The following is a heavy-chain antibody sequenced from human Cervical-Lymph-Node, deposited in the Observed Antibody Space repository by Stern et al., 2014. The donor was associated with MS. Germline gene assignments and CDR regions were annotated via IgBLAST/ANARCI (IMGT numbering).Heavy chain of an antibody. CDR3: ASGDYDFGSGPEN. CDR1: GSSLRNYA. CDR2: IIPKIGST. J-gene: IGHJ4*02. Sequence: VQLEESGAEVKRPGSSVKVSCKSSGSSLRNYAVTWVRQAPGQGLEWMGRIIPKIGSTDYIPKFQGRLAMTTDRSAKTAYLELTSLTSEDTAVYYCASGDYDFGSGPENWGQGTLVTVSS. V-gene: IGHV1-69*09. D-gene: IGHD3-10*01.